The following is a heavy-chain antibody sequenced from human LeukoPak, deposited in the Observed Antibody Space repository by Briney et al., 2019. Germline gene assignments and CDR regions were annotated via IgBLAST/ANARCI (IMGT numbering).Heavy chain of an antibody. CDR3: AREIFGSGSYPDL. D-gene: IGHD3-10*01. V-gene: IGHV3-33*01. J-gene: IGHJ4*02. CDR2: IWHDGSHN. Sequence: PGGSLRLSCAASGFSFDTYAMHWVRQAPGQGLEWVARIWHDGSHNFYSNSVRGQFTISRDNSKNTVYLQMNNLRPDDTAVYYCAREIFGSGSYPDLWGQGTLVTVSS. CDR1: GFSFDTYA.